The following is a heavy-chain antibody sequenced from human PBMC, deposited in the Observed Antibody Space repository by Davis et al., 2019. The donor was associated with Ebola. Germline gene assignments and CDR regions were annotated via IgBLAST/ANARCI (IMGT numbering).Heavy chain of an antibody. D-gene: IGHD2-2*01. CDR2: ISGSGGST. Sequence: PGGSLRLSCAASGFTFSSYSMNWVRQAPGKGLEWVSAISGSGGSTYYADSVKGRFTISRDNSKNTLYLQMNSLRAEDTAVYYCAKRYCSSTSCSQGGVGFDYWGQGTLVTVSS. CDR3: AKRYCSSTSCSQGGVGFDY. V-gene: IGHV3-23*01. J-gene: IGHJ4*02. CDR1: GFTFSSYS.